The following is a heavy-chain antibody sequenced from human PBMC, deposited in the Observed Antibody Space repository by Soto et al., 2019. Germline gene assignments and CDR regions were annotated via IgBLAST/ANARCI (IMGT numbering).Heavy chain of an antibody. J-gene: IGHJ6*02. Sequence: VGSLRLSCAACGFTFSSYDMHWVRQATGKGLEWVSAIGTAGDTYYPGSVKGRFTISRENAKNSLYLQMNSLRAGDTAVYYCARGSYSSGWTPGGMDVWGQGTTVTVSS. CDR3: ARGSYSSGWTPGGMDV. CDR2: IGTAGDT. CDR1: GFTFSSYD. V-gene: IGHV3-13*01. D-gene: IGHD6-19*01.